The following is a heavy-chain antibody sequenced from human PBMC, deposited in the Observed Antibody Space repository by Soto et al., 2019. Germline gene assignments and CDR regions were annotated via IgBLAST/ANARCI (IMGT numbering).Heavy chain of an antibody. V-gene: IGHV3-23*01. CDR3: AKDMRPDGFWDFDY. D-gene: IGHD3-10*01. CDR2: VSQDGTA. Sequence: VQLLESGGGLAQPGGSLRLSCAASGFAFSTYTMAWVRQAPGRGPEWVAGVSQDGTAHYADSVKGRFTISRDNSRDPVYLQMITLRGEDTAVYYCAKDMRPDGFWDFDYWGQGTLVTVSS. J-gene: IGHJ4*02. CDR1: GFAFSTYT.